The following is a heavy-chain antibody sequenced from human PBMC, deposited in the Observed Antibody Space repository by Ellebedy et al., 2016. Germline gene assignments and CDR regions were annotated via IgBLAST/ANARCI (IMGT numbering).Heavy chain of an antibody. CDR3: ARTITTPPDWFDP. D-gene: IGHD3-22*01. V-gene: IGHV3-64*01. CDR1: GFTFSSYA. CDR2: ISSNGGST. Sequence: GGSLRLSCAASGFTFSSYAMNWVRQAPGKGLEYVSAISSNGGSTYYANSVKGRFTISRDNSKNTLYLQMGSLRAEDTAVYYCARTITTPPDWFDPWGQGTLVTVSS. J-gene: IGHJ5*02.